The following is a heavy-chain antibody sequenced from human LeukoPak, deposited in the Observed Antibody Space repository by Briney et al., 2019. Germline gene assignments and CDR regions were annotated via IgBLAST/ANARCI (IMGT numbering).Heavy chain of an antibody. J-gene: IGHJ4*02. CDR1: GGSISSGGYY. D-gene: IGHD6-19*01. V-gene: IGHV4-31*03. CDR3: ARHDRAVAGRNDY. CDR2: IYYSGST. Sequence: SETLSLTCTVSGGSISSGGYYWSWIRQHPGKGLEWIGYIYYSGSTSYNSSLKSRVTISVDTSKNQFSLKLSSVTAADTAVYYCARHDRAVAGRNDYWGQGTLVTVSS.